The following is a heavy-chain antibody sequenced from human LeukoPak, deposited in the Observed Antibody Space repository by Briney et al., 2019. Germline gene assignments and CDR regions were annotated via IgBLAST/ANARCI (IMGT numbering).Heavy chain of an antibody. V-gene: IGHV4-59*01. Sequence: SETLSLTCTVSGRSISGYYWSWIRQPPGKGLEYIGYIYYSGSTNYNPSLRSRVTISVDTSKNQFSLRLSSVTAADTAVYYCARVPNYDILTAWEFDPWGQGTLVTVSS. CDR3: ARVPNYDILTAWEFDP. CDR1: GRSISGYY. CDR2: IYYSGST. D-gene: IGHD3-9*01. J-gene: IGHJ5*02.